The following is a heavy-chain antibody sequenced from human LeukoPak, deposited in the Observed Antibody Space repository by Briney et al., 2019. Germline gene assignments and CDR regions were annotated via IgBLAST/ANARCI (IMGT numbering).Heavy chain of an antibody. Sequence: SETLSLTCTVSGGSISSSSYYWGWIRQPPGKGLEWIGSIYYSGSTYYNPSLKSRVTISVDTSKNQFSLKLSSVTAADTAVYYCATSGSYSRGDYFDYWGQGTLVTVSS. CDR3: ATSGSYSRGDYFDY. J-gene: IGHJ4*02. CDR1: GGSISSSSYY. CDR2: IYYSGST. V-gene: IGHV4-39*01. D-gene: IGHD1-26*01.